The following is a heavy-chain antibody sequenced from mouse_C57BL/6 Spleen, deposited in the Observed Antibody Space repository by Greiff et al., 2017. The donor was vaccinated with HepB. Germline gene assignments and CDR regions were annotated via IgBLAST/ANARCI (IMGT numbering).Heavy chain of an antibody. CDR1: GYTFTTYP. D-gene: IGHD1-1*01. CDR3: ARGGGYYGSSYWFAY. V-gene: IGHV1-47*01. CDR2: FHPYNDDT. J-gene: IGHJ3*01. Sequence: VKLMESGAELVKPGASVKMSCKASGYTFTTYPIEWMKQNHGKSLEWIGNFHPYNDDTKYNEKFKGKATLTVEKSSSTVYLELSRLTSDDSAVYYCARGGGYYGSSYWFAYWGQGTLVTVSA.